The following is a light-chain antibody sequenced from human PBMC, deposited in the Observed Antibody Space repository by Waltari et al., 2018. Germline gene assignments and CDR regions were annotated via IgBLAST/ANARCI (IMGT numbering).Light chain of an antibody. J-gene: IGLJ3*02. V-gene: IGLV3-21*02. Sequence: SYVLTQPPSESVAPGPEATITCGGNNIERNSVHWYQQKPGQAPVLVVYDDSDRASGIPERFSGSKSGDTATLTISRVEAGDEADYSCQVWDGGRVVFGGGTKLTVL. CDR2: DDS. CDR1: NIERNS. CDR3: QVWDGGRVV.